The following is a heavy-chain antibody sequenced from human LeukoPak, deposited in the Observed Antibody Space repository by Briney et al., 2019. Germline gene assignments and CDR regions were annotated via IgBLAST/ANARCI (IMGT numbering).Heavy chain of an antibody. D-gene: IGHD6-13*01. J-gene: IGHJ4*02. CDR2: ISGPGDSS. V-gene: IGHV3-23*01. CDR3: AKRASGYGIFEY. CDR1: GFTFSTYA. Sequence: GGSLRLSCAASGFTFSTYAMAWVRQAPGKGLEWVSSISGPGDSSYDADSAKGRFTISRDNSKNTLYLEMNSLRAEDTAVYYCAKRASGYGIFEYWGRGTLVTVSS.